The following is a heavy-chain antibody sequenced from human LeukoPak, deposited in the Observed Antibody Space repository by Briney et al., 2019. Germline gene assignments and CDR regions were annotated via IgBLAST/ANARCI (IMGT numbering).Heavy chain of an antibody. CDR3: ARAKYYDSSGYYFVHAFDI. J-gene: IGHJ3*02. D-gene: IGHD3-22*01. CDR1: GGSFSGYY. V-gene: IGHV4-59*01. Sequence: SETLSLTCAVYGGSFSGYYWSWIRQPPGKGLEWIGYIYNSGSTNSNPSLKSRVTISVDASKNLFSLKLTSVTAADTAVYYCARAKYYDSSGYYFVHAFDIWGQGTMVTVSS. CDR2: IYNSGST.